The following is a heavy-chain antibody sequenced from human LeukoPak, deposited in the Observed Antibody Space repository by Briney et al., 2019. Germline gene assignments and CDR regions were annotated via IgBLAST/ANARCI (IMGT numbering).Heavy chain of an antibody. CDR1: GFNFDNFA. D-gene: IGHD5-24*01. Sequence: QTVGSLRLSCVVSGFNFDNFAMHWVRQPLGKGLEWVAVISHDGRTKYYADSMKGRITISRDNSKNTLFLQMNNLRSEDTAVYFCARPSPPGDGYNPPDHWGQGTLVTVSS. J-gene: IGHJ4*02. CDR3: ARPSPPGDGYNPPDH. V-gene: IGHV3-30*04. CDR2: ISHDGRTK.